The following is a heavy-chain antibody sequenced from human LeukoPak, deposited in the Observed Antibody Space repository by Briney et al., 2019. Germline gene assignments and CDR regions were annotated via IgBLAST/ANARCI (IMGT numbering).Heavy chain of an antibody. CDR1: GFTFDDYA. Sequence: PGRSLRLSCAASGFTFDDYAMHWVRQAPGKGLEWVSGISWNSGSIGYADSVKGRFTISRDNAKNSLYLRMNSLRAEDTAVYYCASNPGYTRDYWGQGTLVTVSS. CDR2: ISWNSGSI. J-gene: IGHJ4*02. V-gene: IGHV3-9*01. D-gene: IGHD5-12*01. CDR3: ASNPGYTRDY.